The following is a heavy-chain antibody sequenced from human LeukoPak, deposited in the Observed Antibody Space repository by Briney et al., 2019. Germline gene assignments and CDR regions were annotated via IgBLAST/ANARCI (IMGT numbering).Heavy chain of an antibody. CDR1: GYTFTSYD. J-gene: IGHJ5*02. V-gene: IGHV1-8*01. D-gene: IGHD2-2*01. Sequence: GASVKVSFKASGYTFTSYDINWVRQATGQGLEWMGWMNPNSGNTGYAQKFQGRVTMTRNTSISTAYMELSSLRSEDTAVYYCARGESSTDWFDPWGQGTLVTVSS. CDR2: MNPNSGNT. CDR3: ARGESSTDWFDP.